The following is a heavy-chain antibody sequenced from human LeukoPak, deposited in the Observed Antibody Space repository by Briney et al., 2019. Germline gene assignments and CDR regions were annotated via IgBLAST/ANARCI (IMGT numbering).Heavy chain of an antibody. CDR1: GDSISSSFS. Sequence: SGTLSLTCAVSGDSISSSFSWSWARQSPVKGLEWIGEIYHSGTTNYNPSLKSRVTISVDESKNQVSLKLNSVTAADTAVYYCARDGSGTFHWFDPWGQGTLVTVST. J-gene: IGHJ5*02. D-gene: IGHD3-10*01. CDR3: ARDGSGTFHWFDP. CDR2: IYHSGTT. V-gene: IGHV4-4*02.